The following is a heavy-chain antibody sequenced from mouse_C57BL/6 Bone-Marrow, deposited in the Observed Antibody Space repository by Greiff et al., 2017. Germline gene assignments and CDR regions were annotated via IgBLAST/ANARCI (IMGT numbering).Heavy chain of an antibody. CDR1: GYAFSSSW. D-gene: IGHD1-1*01. V-gene: IGHV1-82*01. CDR3: ARQGIYYGSLYWYVDV. CDR2: IYPGDGDT. Sequence: VQLQQSGPELVKPGASVKISCKASGYAFSSSWMNWVKQRPGKGLEWIGRIYPGDGDTNYNGKFKGKATLTADKSSSTAYMQLSSLTSEDSAVYFCARQGIYYGSLYWYVDVWGTGTTVTVSS. J-gene: IGHJ1*03.